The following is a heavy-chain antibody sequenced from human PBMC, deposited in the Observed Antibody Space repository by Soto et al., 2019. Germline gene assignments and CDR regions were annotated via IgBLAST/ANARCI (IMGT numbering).Heavy chain of an antibody. D-gene: IGHD4-4*01. CDR1: GFTFDDYA. J-gene: IGHJ6*02. V-gene: IGHV3-9*01. CDR3: AKAATVTFYYGMDV. Sequence: SLRLSCAASGFTFDDYAMHWVRQAPGKGLEWVSGISWNSGSIGYADSVKGRFTISRDNAKNSLYLQMNSLRAEDTALYYCAKAATVTFYYGMDVWGQGTTVTVSS. CDR2: ISWNSGSI.